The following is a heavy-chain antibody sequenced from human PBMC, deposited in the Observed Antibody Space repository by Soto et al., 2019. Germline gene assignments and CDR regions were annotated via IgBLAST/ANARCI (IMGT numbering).Heavy chain of an antibody. CDR3: ARDKDLQQLGGNYYYGIDV. J-gene: IGHJ6*02. CDR1: GGTFGNSA. V-gene: IGHV1-69*12. Sequence: QVQLVQSGAEVKKPGSSVTVSCKASGGTFGNSAISWVRQAPGQGLEWMGGIIPMFPTPDYAQKFQGRVTITADESTSTAYMELTSLRSEDTAVYYCARDKDLQQLGGNYYYGIDVWGQGTTVTVSS. CDR2: IIPMFPTP. D-gene: IGHD3-3*02.